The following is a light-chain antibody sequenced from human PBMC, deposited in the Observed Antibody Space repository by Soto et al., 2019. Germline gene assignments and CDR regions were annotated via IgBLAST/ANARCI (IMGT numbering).Light chain of an antibody. V-gene: IGKV3-20*01. CDR2: GAS. CDR3: QQYGGSPYT. CDR1: QTVGSSY. J-gene: IGKJ3*01. Sequence: EIVLTQSPGTLSLSPGERATLSCRASQTVGSSYLAWFQHKPGQPPRLLIYGASSRATGIPDRFSGSGSVIDFTLTISRLAPEDCAVYYCQQYGGSPYTFGPGTKVD.